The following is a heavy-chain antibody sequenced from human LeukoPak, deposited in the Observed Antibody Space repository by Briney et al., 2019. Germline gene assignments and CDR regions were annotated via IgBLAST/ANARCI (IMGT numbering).Heavy chain of an antibody. J-gene: IGHJ4*02. CDR2: IYGGGST. V-gene: IGHV3-66*02. Sequence: AGSLTLSCAASGFTVSNNYMSWLPQAQGKGLEWVSVIYGGGSTNSADSVKGRFTISRDISTNTLSLQMNSLRTEDTAVYYCAGGYDASDYWGQGTLVTVSS. CDR1: GFTVSNNY. D-gene: IGHD3-16*01. CDR3: AGGYDASDY.